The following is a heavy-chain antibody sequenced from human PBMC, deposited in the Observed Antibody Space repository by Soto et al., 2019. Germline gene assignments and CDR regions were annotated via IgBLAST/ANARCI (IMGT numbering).Heavy chain of an antibody. D-gene: IGHD1-26*01. CDR2: ISPNSGGT. Sequence: ASVKVSCKASGYNFSDYYIHWVRQAPGQGLQWLGWISPNSGGTNYAQKFQGWVTMTRDTSISTAYMELTRLRSDDTAVYYCAREVGTYYYYSGTDVWGQGTTVTVSS. CDR3: AREVGTYYYYSGTDV. V-gene: IGHV1-2*04. J-gene: IGHJ6*02. CDR1: GYNFSDYY.